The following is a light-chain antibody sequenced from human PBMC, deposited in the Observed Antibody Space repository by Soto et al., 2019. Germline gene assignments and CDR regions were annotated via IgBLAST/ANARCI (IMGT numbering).Light chain of an antibody. CDR2: NVS. V-gene: IGLV2-14*01. Sequence: QSVLTQPASVFGSTRQSITISCTGTSSDVGGYNYVSWYQQHPGKAPKLMIYNVSNRPSGVSNRFSGSKSGNTASLTISGLQAEDEAHYYCSSFTSNNTVLFGGGTKLTVL. J-gene: IGLJ2*01. CDR3: SSFTSNNTVL. CDR1: SSDVGGYNY.